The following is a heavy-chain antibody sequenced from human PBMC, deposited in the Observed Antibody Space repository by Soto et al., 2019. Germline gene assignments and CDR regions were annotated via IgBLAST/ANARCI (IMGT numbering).Heavy chain of an antibody. D-gene: IGHD3-22*01. J-gene: IGHJ4*02. V-gene: IGHV3-23*01. CDR2: ISGSGGST. Sequence: PGGSLRLSCAASGFTFSSYAMSWVRQAPGKGLEWVSAISGSGGSTYYADSVKGRFTISRDNSKNTLYLQMNSLRAEDTAVYYCAKDLRAHITMIVVVITDFDYWGQGTLVTVSS. CDR1: GFTFSSYA. CDR3: AKDLRAHITMIVVVITDFDY.